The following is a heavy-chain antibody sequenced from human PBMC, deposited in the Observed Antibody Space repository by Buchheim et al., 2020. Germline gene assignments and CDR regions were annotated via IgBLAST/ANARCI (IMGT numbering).Heavy chain of an antibody. CDR2: ISYDGSNK. D-gene: IGHD4-17*01. CDR1: GFTFSSYA. CDR3: ARELTTDYGDYELVAFDI. J-gene: IGHJ3*02. V-gene: IGHV3-30-3*01. Sequence: QVQLVESGGGVVQPGRSLRLSCAASGFTFSSYAMHWVRQAPGKGLEWVAVISYDGSNKYYADSVKGRFNISRDNSKNTPDLQMNSLRAEDTAVYYCARELTTDYGDYELVAFDIWGQGT.